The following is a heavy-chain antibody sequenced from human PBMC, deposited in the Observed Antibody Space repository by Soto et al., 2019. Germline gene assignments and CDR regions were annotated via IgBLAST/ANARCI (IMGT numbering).Heavy chain of an antibody. D-gene: IGHD4-17*01. Sequence: QVQLVQSGAEVKKPGSSVKVSCKASGGTFSSYTISCVRQAPGQGLEWMGRIIPILGIANYAQKFQGRVTITADKSTSTAYMELSSLRSEDTAVYYCATSFSETTVTTNAFDIWGQGTMVTVSS. J-gene: IGHJ3*02. CDR1: GGTFSSYT. CDR3: ATSFSETTVTTNAFDI. V-gene: IGHV1-69*02. CDR2: IIPILGIA.